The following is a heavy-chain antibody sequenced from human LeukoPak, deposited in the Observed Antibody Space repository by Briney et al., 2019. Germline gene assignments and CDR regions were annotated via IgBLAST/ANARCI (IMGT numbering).Heavy chain of an antibody. V-gene: IGHV1-2*06. Sequence: GASVKVSCKASAYTFTDYYVHWVRQAPGQGLEWMGRINPSSGDTNYAQNFQGRVTMTRDTSISTAYMELSRLRSDVTAVYYCATTSGYFYYWGQGTLVTVSS. CDR2: INPSSGDT. CDR1: AYTFTDYY. J-gene: IGHJ4*02. CDR3: ATTSGYFYY. D-gene: IGHD1-26*01.